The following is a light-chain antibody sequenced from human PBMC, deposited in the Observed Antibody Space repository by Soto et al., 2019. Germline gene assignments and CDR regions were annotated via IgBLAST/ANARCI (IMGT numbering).Light chain of an antibody. CDR2: DVS. J-gene: IGLJ2*01. CDR1: SRDVGGYNY. CDR3: SSYTSSSTLVV. V-gene: IGLV2-14*01. Sequence: QSVLTQPGSVSGSPGQSITISCTGTSRDVGGYNYVSWYQQHPGKAPKLMIYDVSNRPSGVSNRFSGSKSGNTASLTISGLQAEDEADYYCSSYTSSSTLVVFGGGTQLTVL.